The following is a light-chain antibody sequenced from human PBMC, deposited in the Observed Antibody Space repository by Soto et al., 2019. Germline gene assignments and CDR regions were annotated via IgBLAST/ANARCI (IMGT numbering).Light chain of an antibody. V-gene: IGKV1-5*03. CDR3: QQYNHYSSYT. J-gene: IGKJ2*01. Sequence: IQMTQSPSTLSASVGDRVTITCRTSQSISNWLAWYQQKPGKAPKLLIYKTSNLQSGVPSRFSGSGSGTEFTLTISSLQPDDFGTYYCQQYNHYSSYTFGRGTKLEIK. CDR2: KTS. CDR1: QSISNW.